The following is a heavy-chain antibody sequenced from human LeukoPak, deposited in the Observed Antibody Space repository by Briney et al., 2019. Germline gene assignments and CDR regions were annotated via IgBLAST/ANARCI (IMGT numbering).Heavy chain of an antibody. V-gene: IGHV1-18*01. D-gene: IGHD3-9*01. CDR1: GYTFTSYG. CDR2: ISAYNGNT. J-gene: IGHJ4*02. Sequence: ASVKVSCKASGYTFTSYGISWVRQAPGQGLEWMGWISAYNGNTNYAQKLQGRVTMTTDTSTSTAYMELSSLRSEDTAVYYCATDSYGPIIFDYWGQGTLVSVSS. CDR3: ATDSYGPIIFDY.